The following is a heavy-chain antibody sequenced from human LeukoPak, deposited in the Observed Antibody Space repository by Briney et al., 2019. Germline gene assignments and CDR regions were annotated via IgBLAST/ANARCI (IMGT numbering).Heavy chain of an antibody. CDR1: GFTFSSYA. D-gene: IGHD6-13*01. J-gene: IGHJ4*02. CDR2: IWYDGSNK. V-gene: IGHV3-33*08. Sequence: GGSLRLSCAASGFTFSSYAMHWVRQAPGKGLEWVAVIWYDGSNKYYADSVKGRFTISRDNSKNTLYLQMNSLRAEDTAVYYCARDDSSSWTLDYFDYWGQGTLVAVSS. CDR3: ARDDSSSWTLDYFDY.